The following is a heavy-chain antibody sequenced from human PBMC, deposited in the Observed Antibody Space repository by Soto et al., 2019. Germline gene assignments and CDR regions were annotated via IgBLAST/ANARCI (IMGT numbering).Heavy chain of an antibody. CDR1: QFSFSNYW. V-gene: IGHV3-7*03. Sequence: LVQSGGGLVPPGESLTVSCAPSQFSFSNYWMNWVRQAPGKALEWVANIKKGESETDYVDSVRGRFTIFRDNAKNLLYLQMRRLRVEDTAVYYCARSHTGDSAFRAFDIWGQGTVVTV. CDR3: ARSHTGDSAFRAFDI. J-gene: IGHJ3*02. D-gene: IGHD2-21*02. CDR2: IKKGESET.